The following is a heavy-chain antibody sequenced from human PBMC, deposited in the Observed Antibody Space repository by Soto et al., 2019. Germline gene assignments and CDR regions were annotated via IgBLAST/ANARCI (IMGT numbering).Heavy chain of an antibody. D-gene: IGHD4-4*01. CDR1: GFTFSDYY. V-gene: IGHV3-11*01. CDR3: ARDSFYSNYYYMDV. J-gene: IGHJ6*03. Sequence: PGGSLRLSCVASGFTFSDYYMSWIRQAPGKGLEWVSYISSSGSTIYYADSVKGRFTISRDNAKNSLYLQMNSLRAEDTAVYYCARDSFYSNYYYMDVWGKGTTVTVSS. CDR2: ISSSGSTI.